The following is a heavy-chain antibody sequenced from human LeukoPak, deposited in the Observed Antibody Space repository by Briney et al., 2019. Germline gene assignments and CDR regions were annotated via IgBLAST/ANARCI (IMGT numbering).Heavy chain of an antibody. D-gene: IGHD3-10*01. CDR2: IFYSGST. CDR1: GGSISSYY. CDR3: ARGGLITMVRGVIDWFDP. Sequence: SETLSPTCTVSGGSISSYYWSWIRQPPGKGLEWIGYIFYSGSTYYNPSLKSRVTIPVDTSKNQFSLKLSSVTAADTAVYYCARGGLITMVRGVIDWFDPWGQGTLVTVSS. J-gene: IGHJ5*02. V-gene: IGHV4-59*12.